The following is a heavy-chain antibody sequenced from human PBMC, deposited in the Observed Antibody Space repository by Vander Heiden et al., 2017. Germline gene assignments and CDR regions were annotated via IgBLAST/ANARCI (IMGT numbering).Heavy chain of an antibody. Sequence: QAQLVESGGGVVQPGRSLRLSCAASGFTSGSYAMHWVRQAPGKGLGWVAVISYDGSNKYYADSVKGRFTISRDNSKNTLYLQMNSLGAEDTAVYYCARVPRGGNQRYFDYWGQGTLVTVSS. CDR3: ARVPRGGNQRYFDY. CDR1: GFTSGSYA. J-gene: IGHJ4*02. CDR2: ISYDGSNK. D-gene: IGHD2-15*01. V-gene: IGHV3-30*04.